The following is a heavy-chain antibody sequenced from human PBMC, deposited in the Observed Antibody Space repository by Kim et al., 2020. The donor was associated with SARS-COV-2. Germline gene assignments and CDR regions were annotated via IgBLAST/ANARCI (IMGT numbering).Heavy chain of an antibody. J-gene: IGHJ4*02. Sequence: NYAQKFQGRVTMTRDTSISTAYMELSRLRSDDTAVYYCARDGRRSYSPDYWGQGTLVTVSS. CDR3: ARDGRRSYSPDY. V-gene: IGHV1-2*02. D-gene: IGHD1-26*01.